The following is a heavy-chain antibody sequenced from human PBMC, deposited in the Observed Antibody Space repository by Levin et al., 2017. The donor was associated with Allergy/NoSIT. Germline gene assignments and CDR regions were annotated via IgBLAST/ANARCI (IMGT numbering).Heavy chain of an antibody. CDR1: GFTFDDYA. CDR2: LNWRSGNK. CDR3: ARALVGVTTLLDY. V-gene: IGHV3-9*01. J-gene: IGHJ4*02. Sequence: SLKISCAASGFTFDDYAMHWVRQGPGKGLEWVSGLNWRSGNKGQADSVKGRFTISRDNAKNSLFLQMNSLRADDTALYFCARALVGVTTLLDYWGQGTLVTVSS. D-gene: IGHD1-26*01.